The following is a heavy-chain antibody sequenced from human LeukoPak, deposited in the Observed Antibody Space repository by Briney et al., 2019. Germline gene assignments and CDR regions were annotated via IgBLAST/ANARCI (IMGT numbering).Heavy chain of an antibody. CDR2: IHPSGNT. J-gene: IGHJ4*02. CDR3: ARGPPPDFDY. Sequence: EWIGRIHPSGNTNYNPSLKSRVTLSVDTSKNQLSLNLSSVTAADTAVYYCARGPPPDFDYWGRGTLVTVSS. V-gene: IGHV4-4*07.